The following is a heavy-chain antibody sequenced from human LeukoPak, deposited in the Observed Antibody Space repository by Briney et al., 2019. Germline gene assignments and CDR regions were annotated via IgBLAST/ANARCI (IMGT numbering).Heavy chain of an antibody. CDR1: GFSFSNYA. CDR2: ISGSGGST. CDR3: AKRFPYYYGSGSYYDGGLLYFDY. D-gene: IGHD3-10*01. J-gene: IGHJ4*02. Sequence: GGSLRLSCAASGFSFSNYAMSWVRQAPGKGLEWVSAISGSGGSTYYADSVKGRFTISRDNSKNTLYLQMNSLRAEDTAVYYCAKRFPYYYGSGSYYDGGLLYFDYWGQGTLVTVSS. V-gene: IGHV3-23*01.